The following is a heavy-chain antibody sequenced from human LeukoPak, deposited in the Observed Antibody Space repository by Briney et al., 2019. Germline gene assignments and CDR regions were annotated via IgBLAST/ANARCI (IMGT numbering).Heavy chain of an antibody. J-gene: IGHJ4*02. V-gene: IGHV4-4*08. CDR1: GGSISSYY. CDR2: IHSSGST. D-gene: IGHD5-18*01. CDR3: ARDRRGYSYLDY. Sequence: SETLSLTCTVSGGSISSYYWSWIRQSPGKGLEWIGYIHSSGSTNYNPSLKSRVTISGDTSKNEFSLKLTSVTAADTAVYFCARDRRGYSYLDYWGQGTLVTVSS.